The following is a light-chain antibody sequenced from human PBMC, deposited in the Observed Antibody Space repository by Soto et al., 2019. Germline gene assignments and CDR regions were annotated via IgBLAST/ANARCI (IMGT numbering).Light chain of an antibody. Sequence: AIQLTQSPSSLSASVGDRVTITCRARQGISSALAWYQQNPGKAPNPLIYDASIFEIVVPSRFIGSGSGTDFTLTISSLQPEDFATYYCQQSTTFGPGTKVDIK. CDR1: QGISSA. J-gene: IGKJ3*01. CDR3: QQSTT. V-gene: IGKV1-13*02. CDR2: DAS.